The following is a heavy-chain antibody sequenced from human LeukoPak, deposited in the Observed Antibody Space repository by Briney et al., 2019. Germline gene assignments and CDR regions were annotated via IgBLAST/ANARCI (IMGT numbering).Heavy chain of an antibody. V-gene: IGHV3-74*01. J-gene: IGHJ4*02. CDR3: ARGLVPGFLDY. Sequence: GGSLRLSCAASGVSFSTTWMHWVRQAPGKGLMWVSHVSSDGSRTYADSVKGRFTVSRDNNKDMVYLQMNSLRAEDTAVYYCARGLVPGFLDYWGQGTPVTVSS. D-gene: IGHD4-11*01. CDR2: VSSDGSRT. CDR1: GVSFSTTW.